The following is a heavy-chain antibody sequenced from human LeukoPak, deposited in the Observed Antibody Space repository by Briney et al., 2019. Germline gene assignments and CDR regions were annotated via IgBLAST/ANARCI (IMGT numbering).Heavy chain of an antibody. V-gene: IGHV3-23*01. CDR3: AKGLRYFDWLSYFDY. CDR1: GFTFSSYA. J-gene: IGHJ4*02. Sequence: GGSLRLPCAASGFTFSSYAMSWVRQAPGKGLEWVSAISGSGGSTYYADSVKGRFTISRDNSKNTLYLQMNSLRAEDTAVYYRAKGLRYFDWLSYFDYWGQGTLVTVSS. D-gene: IGHD3-9*01. CDR2: ISGSGGST.